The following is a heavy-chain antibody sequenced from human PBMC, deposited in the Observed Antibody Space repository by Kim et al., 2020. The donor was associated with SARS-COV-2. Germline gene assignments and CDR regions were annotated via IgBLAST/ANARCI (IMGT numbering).Heavy chain of an antibody. V-gene: IGHV4-34*01. J-gene: IGHJ5*02. Sequence: NPPLKRRVTISVDTSKNKFSLTLSSVTAADTAVYYCARAVVPAAVNWFDPWGQGTLVTVSS. D-gene: IGHD2-2*01. CDR3: ARAVVPAAVNWFDP.